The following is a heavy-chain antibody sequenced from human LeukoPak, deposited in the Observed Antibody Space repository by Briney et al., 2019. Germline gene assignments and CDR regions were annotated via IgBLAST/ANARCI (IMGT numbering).Heavy chain of an antibody. V-gene: IGHV3-23*01. CDR3: ATLELAYCGGDCYTTFDY. CDR2: ISGSGGST. D-gene: IGHD2-21*02. CDR1: GFTFSSYA. Sequence: GGSLRLSCAASGFTFSSYAMSWVRQAPGKGLEWVSAISGSGGSTYYADSVKGRFTISRDNSKNTLYLQINSLRAEDTAVYYCATLELAYCGGDCYTTFDYWGQGTLVTVSS. J-gene: IGHJ4*02.